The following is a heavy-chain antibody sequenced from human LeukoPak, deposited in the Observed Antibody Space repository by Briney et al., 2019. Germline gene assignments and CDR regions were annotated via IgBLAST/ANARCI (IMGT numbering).Heavy chain of an antibody. CDR3: ARRGFGELFSSLDH. CDR2: IYHSGST. V-gene: IGHV4-38-2*01. J-gene: IGHJ4*02. Sequence: SETLSLTCAVYGGSFSGYYWGWIRQPPGKGLEWIGTIYHSGSTYYNPSLQSRVTISVDTSRNQFSLNLSSVTAADTAVYYCARRGFGELFSSLDHWGQGTLVTVSS. D-gene: IGHD3-10*01. CDR1: GGSFSGYY.